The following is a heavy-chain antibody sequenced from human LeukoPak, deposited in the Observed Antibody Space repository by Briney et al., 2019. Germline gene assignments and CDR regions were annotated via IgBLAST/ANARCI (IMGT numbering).Heavy chain of an antibody. V-gene: IGHV4-59*12. Sequence: SETLSLTCTVSNDSFSNYYWTWIRQSPGKALEWIGYVYYTDKTHYNPSLKSRVFISADTSQNQFSLRLSSVTAADTAVYYCARGRRIVVVVGATRTHRDYYMDVWGKGTTVTVSS. CDR2: VYYTDKT. J-gene: IGHJ6*03. CDR1: NDSFSNYY. D-gene: IGHD2-15*01. CDR3: ARGRRIVVVVGATRTHRDYYMDV.